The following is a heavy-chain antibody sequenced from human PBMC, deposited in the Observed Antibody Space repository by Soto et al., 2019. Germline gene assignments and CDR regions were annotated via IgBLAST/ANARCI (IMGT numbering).Heavy chain of an antibody. V-gene: IGHV3-7*03. Sequence: EVQLVESGGGLVQPGESLRLSCAASGFSISSYWMNWVRQAPGKGLEWVASIRKDGGEKYYVDSVEGRFTISRDNAKNSPYLQMSSPRGEDTAVYYCAAGSGWLIDYWGRRTMVTVSP. CDR2: IRKDGGEK. CDR3: AAGSGWLIDY. CDR1: GFSISSYW. J-gene: IGHJ4*02. D-gene: IGHD6-19*01.